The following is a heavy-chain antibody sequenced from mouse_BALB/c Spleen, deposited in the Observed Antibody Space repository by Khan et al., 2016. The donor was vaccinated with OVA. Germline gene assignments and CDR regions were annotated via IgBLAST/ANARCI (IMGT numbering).Heavy chain of an antibody. CDR2: ISTFAYSI. CDR1: GFTFSDYG. V-gene: IGHV5-15*02. Sequence: EVELVESGGGLVQPGGSRKLSCAASGFTFSDYGMAWVRQAPGKGLEWVAFISTFAYSIYYADTVTGRFTFSRENTKNTLYLEMSTLWSEDTAVDYCASYWALDYWGQGTSVTVSA. D-gene: IGHD4-1*01. CDR3: ASYWALDY. J-gene: IGHJ4*01.